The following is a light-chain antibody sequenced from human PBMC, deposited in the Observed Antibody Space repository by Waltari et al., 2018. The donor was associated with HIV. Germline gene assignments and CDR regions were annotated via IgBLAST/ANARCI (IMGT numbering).Light chain of an antibody. J-gene: IGKJ4*01. CDR1: QSVGND. CDR2: DAS. CDR3: QQRTNWPPLT. V-gene: IGKV3-11*01. Sequence: LLTQSPAILSLSPGENANLSCRASQSVGNDLAWYQQRPGQAPKFLLYDASRRAAGVPARFSGSGSETDFTLTISTVEPEDSAVYYCQQRTNWPPLTFGGGTKVEIK.